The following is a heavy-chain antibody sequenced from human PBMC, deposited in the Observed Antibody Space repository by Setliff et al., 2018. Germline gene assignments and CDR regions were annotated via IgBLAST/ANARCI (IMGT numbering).Heavy chain of an antibody. J-gene: IGHJ4*02. CDR3: VRDLHWGFDY. CDR1: GFTFSSYA. D-gene: IGHD7-27*01. V-gene: IGHV3-66*01. Sequence: GGSLRLSCAASGFTFSSYAMSWVRQAPGKGLEWVSVIYSCGSTYYADSVKGRFTISRDNSKNTLYLQMNSLRAEDTAVYYCVRDLHWGFDYWGLGTLVTVSS. CDR2: IYSCGST.